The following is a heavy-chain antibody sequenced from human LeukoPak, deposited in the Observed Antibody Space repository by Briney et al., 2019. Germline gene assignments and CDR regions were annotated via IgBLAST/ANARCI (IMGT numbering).Heavy chain of an antibody. J-gene: IGHJ6*02. CDR3: ARGLMVRGVIKPSHDGMDV. CDR2: IYYSGST. D-gene: IGHD3-10*01. V-gene: IGHV4-59*01. Sequence: SETLSLTCTVSGGSISSYYWSWIRQPPGKGLEWIGYIYYSGSTNYNPSLKSRVTISVDTSKNQFSLKLSSVTAADTAMYYCARGLMVRGVIKPSHDGMDVWGQGTTVTVSS. CDR1: GGSISSYY.